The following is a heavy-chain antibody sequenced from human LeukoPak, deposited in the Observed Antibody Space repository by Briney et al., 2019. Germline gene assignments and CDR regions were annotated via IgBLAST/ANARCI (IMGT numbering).Heavy chain of an antibody. Sequence: SVKGSCKASGGTFSSYAISWVRQAPGQGLEWMGGIIPIFGTANYAQKFQGRVTITTDESTSTAYMELSSLRSEDTAVYYCARDLGSSGYYDYWGQGTLVTVSS. D-gene: IGHD3-22*01. CDR2: IIPIFGTA. CDR3: ARDLGSSGYYDY. J-gene: IGHJ4*02. V-gene: IGHV1-69*05. CDR1: GGTFSSYA.